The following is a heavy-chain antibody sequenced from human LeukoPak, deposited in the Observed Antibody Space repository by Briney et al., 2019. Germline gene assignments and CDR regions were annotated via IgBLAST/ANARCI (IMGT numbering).Heavy chain of an antibody. D-gene: IGHD6-13*01. V-gene: IGHV1-18*01. Sequence: GASVKVSCKASGYTFTSYGISWVRQAPGQGLEWMGWISAHNGNTNYAQKLQGRVTMTTDTSTSTAYMELRSLRSDDTAVYYCASAEFGSSWYWFDPWGQGTLVTVSS. CDR1: GYTFTSYG. CDR2: ISAHNGNT. J-gene: IGHJ5*02. CDR3: ASAEFGSSWYWFDP.